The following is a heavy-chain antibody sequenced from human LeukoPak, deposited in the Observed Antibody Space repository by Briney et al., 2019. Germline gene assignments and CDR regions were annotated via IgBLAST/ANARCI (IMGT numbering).Heavy chain of an antibody. J-gene: IGHJ3*02. Sequence: SETLSLTCTVSGGSISSYYWSWIRQPPGKGLEWIGYIYYSGSTNYNPSLKSRVAISVDTSKNQFSLELSSVTAADTAVYYCARENIDDAFDIWGQGTMVTVSS. CDR2: IYYSGST. V-gene: IGHV4-59*01. CDR1: GGSISSYY. CDR3: ARENIDDAFDI. D-gene: IGHD2/OR15-2a*01.